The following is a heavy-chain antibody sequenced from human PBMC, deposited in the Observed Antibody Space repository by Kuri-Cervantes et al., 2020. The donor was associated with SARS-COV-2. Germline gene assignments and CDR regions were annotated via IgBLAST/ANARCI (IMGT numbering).Heavy chain of an antibody. CDR3: ARQGANLDY. V-gene: IGHV4-34*01. CDR2: IYHSGST. Sequence: SETLSLTCTVYGGSFSGYYWSWIRQPPGKGLEWIGSIYHSGSTYYNPSLKSRVTISVDTSKNQFSLKLSSVTAADTAVYYCARQGANLDYWGQGTLVTVSS. J-gene: IGHJ4*02. D-gene: IGHD5-12*01. CDR1: GGSFSGYY.